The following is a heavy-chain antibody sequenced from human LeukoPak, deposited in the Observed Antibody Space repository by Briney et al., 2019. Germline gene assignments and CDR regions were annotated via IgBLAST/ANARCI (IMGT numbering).Heavy chain of an antibody. CDR2: IYYSGSN. Sequence: SETLSLTCTVSGGSISSGGYYWSWIRQHPGKGLEWIGYIYYSGSNYYNPSLKSRVTISVDTSKNQFSLKLSSVTAADTAVYYCARASPCSTSCYPDYWGQGTLVTVSS. J-gene: IGHJ4*02. D-gene: IGHD2-2*01. CDR1: GGSISSGGYY. V-gene: IGHV4-31*03. CDR3: ARASPCSTSCYPDY.